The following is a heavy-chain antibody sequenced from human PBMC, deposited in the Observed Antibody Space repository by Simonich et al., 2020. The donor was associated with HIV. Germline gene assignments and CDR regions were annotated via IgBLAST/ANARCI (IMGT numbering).Heavy chain of an antibody. D-gene: IGHD2-2*01. Sequence: QVQLQQWGAGLLKPAETLSLTCAVYGGSFSGYYWSWIRQPPGKGLEWIGEINHSGITNYNPSLKSRIAMSRDTSKNQSSLKLSSVTAADTAVYYCAAMPYYYYYMDVWGKGTTVTVSS. V-gene: IGHV4-34*01. CDR1: GGSFSGYY. J-gene: IGHJ6*03. CDR2: INHSGIT. CDR3: AAMPYYYYYMDV.